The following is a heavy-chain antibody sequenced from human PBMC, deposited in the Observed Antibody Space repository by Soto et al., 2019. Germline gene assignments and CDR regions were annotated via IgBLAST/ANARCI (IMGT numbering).Heavy chain of an antibody. J-gene: IGHJ4*02. V-gene: IGHV3-30-3*01. CDR3: ARDRRAYCGGDCSLDY. CDR1: GFTFSSYA. CDR2: ISYDGSNK. D-gene: IGHD2-21*02. Sequence: QVQLVESGGGVVQPGRSLRLSCAASGFTFSSYAMHWVRQAPGKGLEWVAVISYDGSNKYYADSVKGRFTISRDNSKNTLYLQMNSLRAEDTDVYYCARDRRAYCGGDCSLDYWGQGTLVTVSS.